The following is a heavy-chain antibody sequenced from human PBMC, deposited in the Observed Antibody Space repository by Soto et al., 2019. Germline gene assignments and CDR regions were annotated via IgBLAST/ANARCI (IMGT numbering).Heavy chain of an antibody. CDR1: GGSISSSSYY. CDR2: IYYSGST. CDR3: ARDDHCSSTSCYAGFVVY. Sequence: SETLSLTCTVSGGSISSSSYYWGWIRQPPGKGLEWIGSIYYSGSTYYNPSLKSRVTISVDTSKNQFSLKLSSVTAADTAVYYCARDDHCSSTSCYAGFVVYWGQGTLVTVSS. V-gene: IGHV4-39*07. D-gene: IGHD2-2*01. J-gene: IGHJ4*02.